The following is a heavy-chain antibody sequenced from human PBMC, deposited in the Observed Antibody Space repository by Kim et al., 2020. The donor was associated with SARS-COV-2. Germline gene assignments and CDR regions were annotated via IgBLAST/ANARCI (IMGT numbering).Heavy chain of an antibody. D-gene: IGHD3-22*01. CDR3: ATRQFYYYVGRYAFDI. CDR1: GGSFSGYY. CDR2: INHSGST. Sequence: SETLSLTCAVYGGSFSGYYWSWIRQPPGKGLEWIGEINHSGSTNYNPSLKSRVTISVDTSKNQFSLKLSSVTAADTAVYYCATRQFYYYVGRYAFDIWGQGTMVTVSS. J-gene: IGHJ3*02. V-gene: IGHV4-34*01.